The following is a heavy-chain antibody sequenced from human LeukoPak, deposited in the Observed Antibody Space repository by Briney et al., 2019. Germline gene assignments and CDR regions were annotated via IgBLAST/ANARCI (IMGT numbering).Heavy chain of an antibody. Sequence: GGSLRLSCAASGFTFSSYWMHWVRQAPGKALEWVSGITGSGGTTYYADSVKGRFTISRDNSKNTLYLQLNSLRAEDTAVYYCAKHTVPPYFDYWGQGTLVTVSS. CDR1: GFTFSSYW. CDR3: AKHTVPPYFDY. D-gene: IGHD4-17*01. V-gene: IGHV3-23*01. J-gene: IGHJ4*02. CDR2: ITGSGGTT.